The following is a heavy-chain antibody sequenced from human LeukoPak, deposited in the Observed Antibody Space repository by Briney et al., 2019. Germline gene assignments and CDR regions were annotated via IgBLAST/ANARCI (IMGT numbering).Heavy chain of an antibody. J-gene: IGHJ4*02. CDR3: ATERGIYAFDY. Sequence: GGSLRLSCAASGFTFDDYGMSWVRQAPGKGLEWVSGINWNGGSTGYADSVKGRFTISRDNAKNSLYQQMNSLRAEDTALYYCATERGIYAFDYWGQGTLVTVSS. D-gene: IGHD2/OR15-2a*01. V-gene: IGHV3-20*04. CDR2: INWNGGST. CDR1: GFTFDDYG.